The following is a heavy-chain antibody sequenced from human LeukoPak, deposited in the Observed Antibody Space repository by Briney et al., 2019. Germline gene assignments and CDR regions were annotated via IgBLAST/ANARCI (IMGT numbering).Heavy chain of an antibody. V-gene: IGHV3-48*01. CDR3: ARDSFFLPSSSPPGY. D-gene: IGHD6-13*01. J-gene: IGHJ4*02. CDR2: ISSSSSTI. CDR1: GFTFSSYS. Sequence: PGGALRLSCAASGFTFSSYSMNWVRQAPGKGLEWVSYISSSSSTIYYADSVKGRFTISRDNSKNTLYLQMNSLRAEDTAVYYCARDSFFLPSSSPPGYWGQGTLVTVSS.